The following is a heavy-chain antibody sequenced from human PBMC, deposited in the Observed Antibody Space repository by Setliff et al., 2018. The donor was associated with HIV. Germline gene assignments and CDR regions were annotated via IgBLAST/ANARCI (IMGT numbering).Heavy chain of an antibody. CDR1: GGSIGIRSYF. D-gene: IGHD3-10*01. Sequence: PSETLSLTCTVSGGSIGIRSYFWGWIRQPPGKGLEWIGSVYSSGSTYYNPSLKSRVTVSVDTSKDQFSLRLSSVTVADTAVYYCARVRSYGSAYDAFDVWGPGTMVTVSS. V-gene: IGHV4-39*01. CDR2: VYSSGST. J-gene: IGHJ3*01. CDR3: ARVRSYGSAYDAFDV.